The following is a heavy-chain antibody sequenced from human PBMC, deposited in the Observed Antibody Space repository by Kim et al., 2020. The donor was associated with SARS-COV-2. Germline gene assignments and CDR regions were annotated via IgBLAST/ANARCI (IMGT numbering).Heavy chain of an antibody. D-gene: IGHD3-22*01. J-gene: IGHJ4*02. CDR2: ISYDGSNK. CDR3: ARNHVYYDTGYFDY. V-gene: IGHV3-30*04. CDR1: GFTFSSYA. Sequence: GGSLRLSCAASGFTFSSYAMHWVRQAPGKGLEWVAVISYDGSNKYYADSVKGRFTISRDNSKNTLYLQMNSLRAEDTAVYYCARNHVYYDTGYFDYWGQGTLVTVSS.